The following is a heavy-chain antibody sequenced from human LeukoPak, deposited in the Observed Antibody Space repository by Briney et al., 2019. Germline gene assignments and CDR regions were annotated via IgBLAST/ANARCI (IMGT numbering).Heavy chain of an antibody. V-gene: IGHV4-34*01. CDR3: ASSIVATTYDY. Sequence: SETLSLTCAVYGGSFSGYYWTWIRQPPGKGLEWIGEINYSGSTTYNPSLKSRVTISVDTSKNQFSLKLSSVTAANTAVYYCASSIVATTYDYWGQGTLVTVSS. D-gene: IGHD5-12*01. J-gene: IGHJ4*02. CDR1: GGSFSGYY. CDR2: INYSGST.